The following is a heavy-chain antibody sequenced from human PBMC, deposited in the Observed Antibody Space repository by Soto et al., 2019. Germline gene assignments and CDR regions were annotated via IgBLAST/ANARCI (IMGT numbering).Heavy chain of an antibody. CDR1: GFTFSSYA. D-gene: IGHD2-2*01. Sequence: PGGSLRLSCAASGFTFSSYAMSSVRQAPGKGQEWVSACSGCGGSTYYADSVKGRFTISRDNSKEALYLQMNSLRAEDTAVYYCAKDLEGVYCSSTSCLPPLYFDYWGQGTMVTVSS. CDR2: CSGCGGST. J-gene: IGHJ4*02. V-gene: IGHV3-23*01. CDR3: AKDLEGVYCSSTSCLPPLYFDY.